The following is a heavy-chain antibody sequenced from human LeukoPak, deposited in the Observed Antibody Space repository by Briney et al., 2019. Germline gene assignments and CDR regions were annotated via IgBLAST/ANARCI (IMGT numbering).Heavy chain of an antibody. CDR1: GXSISSGSDY. CDR3: GRRIGVVVVAPRNSWFDP. J-gene: IGHJ5*02. CDR2: IYYSGST. Sequence: KPSETLSLTCTVSGXSISSGSDYWGWIRQPPGKGLEWIGSIYYSGSTYYNPSLKSRVTISVDTPKNQFSLKVSSVTAADPAMYYWGRRIGVVVVAPRNSWFDPWGQGTLVTGSS. V-gene: IGHV4-39*01. D-gene: IGHD2-15*01.